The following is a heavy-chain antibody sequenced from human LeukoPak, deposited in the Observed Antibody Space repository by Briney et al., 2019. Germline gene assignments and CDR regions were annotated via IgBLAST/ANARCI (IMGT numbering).Heavy chain of an antibody. V-gene: IGHV3-48*03. Sequence: GGSLRLSCAASGFTFSSYEMNWVRQAPGKGLEWVSYISSSGSTIYYADSVKGRFTISRDNAKNSLYLQMNSLRAEDTAVYYCATSRGIAGGLLDYWGQGTLVTVSS. J-gene: IGHJ4*02. CDR2: ISSSGSTI. CDR1: GFTFSSYE. D-gene: IGHD6-13*01. CDR3: ATSRGIAGGLLDY.